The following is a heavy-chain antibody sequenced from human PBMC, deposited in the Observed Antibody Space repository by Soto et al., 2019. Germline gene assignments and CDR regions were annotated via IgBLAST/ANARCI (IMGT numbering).Heavy chain of an antibody. CDR3: ARNYDSSGYSITFDY. CDR1: GGSISSYY. D-gene: IGHD3-22*01. J-gene: IGHJ4*02. V-gene: IGHV4-4*07. Sequence: KASETLSLTCTVSGGSISSYYWSWIRQPAGKGLEWIGRIYTSGSTNYNPSLKSRVTMSVDTSKNQFSLKLSSVTAADTAVYYCARNYDSSGYSITFDYWGQGTLVTVYS. CDR2: IYTSGST.